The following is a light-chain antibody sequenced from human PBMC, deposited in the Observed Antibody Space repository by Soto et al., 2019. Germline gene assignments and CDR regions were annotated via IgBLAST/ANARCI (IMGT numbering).Light chain of an antibody. CDR1: QSVSSN. CDR3: QQYNNWPGT. CDR2: GAS. V-gene: IGKV3-15*01. Sequence: EIVMTQSPATLSVSPGERATLSCRASQSVSSNLAWYQQKPGQAPRLLIYGASTRVTGIPARFSGGGSGTEFTLTISSLQSEDFAVSYCQQYNNWPGTFGQGTKVEIK. J-gene: IGKJ1*01.